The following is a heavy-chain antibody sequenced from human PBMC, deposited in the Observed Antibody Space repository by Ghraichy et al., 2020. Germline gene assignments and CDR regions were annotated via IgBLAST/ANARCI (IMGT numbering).Heavy chain of an antibody. D-gene: IGHD4-23*01. J-gene: IGHJ2*01. Sequence: SETLSLTCTVSGGSTSSYYWSWIRQPPGKGLEWIGYIYYSGSTNYNPSLKSRVTISVDTSKNQFSLKLSSVTAADTAVYYCASLDYGGNSWYFDLWGRGTLVTVSS. V-gene: IGHV4-59*01. CDR2: IYYSGST. CDR3: ASLDYGGNSWYFDL. CDR1: GGSTSSYY.